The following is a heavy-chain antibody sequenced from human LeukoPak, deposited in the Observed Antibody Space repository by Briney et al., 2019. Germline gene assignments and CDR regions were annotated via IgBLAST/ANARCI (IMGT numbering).Heavy chain of an antibody. V-gene: IGHV4-59*08. D-gene: IGHD3-10*01. Sequence: PSETLSLTCNVSGGAITGHYWSWLRQSPEKGLERIGFIYFNGMTKYSPSLESRVTISVDTSKNQFSLRLTSVTAADTAVYFCASQFPPYHSGSHYFDNWGQGMQVTVSS. CDR3: ASQFPPYHSGSHYFDN. J-gene: IGHJ4*02. CDR1: GGAITGHY. CDR2: IYFNGMT.